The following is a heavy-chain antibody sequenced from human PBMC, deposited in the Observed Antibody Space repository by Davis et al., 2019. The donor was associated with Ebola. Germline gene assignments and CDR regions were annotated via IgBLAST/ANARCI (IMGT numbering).Heavy chain of an antibody. CDR2: IYYSGST. J-gene: IGHJ4*02. V-gene: IGHV4-59*01. CDR1: GGSISSYY. D-gene: IGHD3-10*01. CDR3: ARVVLWFGEPLGYYFDY. Sequence: SETLSLTCTVSGGSISSYYWSWIRQPPGKGLEWIGDIYYSGSTNYNPSLKSRVTITVDTSKNQFSLKLSSVSAADTAVYYCARVVLWFGEPLGYYFDYWGQGTLVTVSS.